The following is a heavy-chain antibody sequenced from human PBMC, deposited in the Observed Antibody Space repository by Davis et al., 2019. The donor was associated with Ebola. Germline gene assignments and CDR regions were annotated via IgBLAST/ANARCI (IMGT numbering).Heavy chain of an antibody. CDR3: AREPPKTYYYDSSGYGAYYYGMDV. CDR1: GGTFSSYA. Sequence: AASVKVSCRASGGTFSSYAISWVRQAPGQGLEWMGIINPSGGSTSYAQKFQGRVTMTRDTSTSTVYMELSSLRSEDTAVYYCAREPPKTYYYDSSGYGAYYYGMDVWGQGTTVTVSS. D-gene: IGHD3-22*01. V-gene: IGHV1-46*01. CDR2: INPSGGST. J-gene: IGHJ6*02.